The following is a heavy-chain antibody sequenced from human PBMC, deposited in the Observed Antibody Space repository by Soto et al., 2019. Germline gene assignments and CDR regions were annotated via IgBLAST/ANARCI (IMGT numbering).Heavy chain of an antibody. CDR3: ARAYADDALDL. CDR2: INAGNGNT. J-gene: IGHJ3*01. V-gene: IGHV1-3*01. CDR1: GYTFTSYA. Sequence: ASVKVSCKASGYTFTSYAMHWVRQAPGQRLKWMGWINAGNGNTKYSQKFQGRVTITRDTSASTAYMELSRLRSEDTAVYYCARAYADDALDLWGQGTMVTVSS.